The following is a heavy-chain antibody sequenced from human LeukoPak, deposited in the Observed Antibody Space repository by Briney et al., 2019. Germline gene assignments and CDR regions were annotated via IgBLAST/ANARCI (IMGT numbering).Heavy chain of an antibody. Sequence: SETLSLTCTVSGGSISSYYWSWIRQPPGKGLEWIGYIYYSESTDYNPSLKSRVTISVDTSKNQFSLKLSSVTAADTAVYYCARVGAMYYYGSEPHWFDPWGQGTLVTVSS. CDR1: GGSISSYY. CDR2: IYYSEST. V-gene: IGHV4-59*01. D-gene: IGHD3-10*01. J-gene: IGHJ5*02. CDR3: ARVGAMYYYGSEPHWFDP.